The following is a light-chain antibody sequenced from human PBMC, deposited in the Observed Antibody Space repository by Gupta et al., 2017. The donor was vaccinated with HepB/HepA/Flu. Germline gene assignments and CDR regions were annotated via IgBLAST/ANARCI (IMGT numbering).Light chain of an antibody. V-gene: IGKV1-9*01. CDR1: QGISSY. J-gene: IGKJ4*01. CDR3: QQLNSYPLT. Sequence: DIQLTQSPSFLSASVGDRVTITCRASQGISSYLAWYQQKPGNAPKLLIYAASTLQSGVPSRFSGSGSGTXFTLTIXSLQPEDFATYYCQQLNSYPLTFGXGTKVEIK. CDR2: AAS.